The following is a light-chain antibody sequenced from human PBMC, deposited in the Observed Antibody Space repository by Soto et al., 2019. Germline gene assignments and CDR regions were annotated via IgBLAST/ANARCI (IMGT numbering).Light chain of an antibody. J-gene: IGKJ1*01. V-gene: IGKV3-11*01. CDR2: GAS. CDR3: QQHSHWPPWT. CDR1: ENVSTF. Sequence: EVALTQSPATLSLSPGEPATLSCRASENVSTFVYCYQQKPGQAPRLLIYGASNRATGIPARFSGSGSGTDFTLTISNLEPEDFAVYYCQQHSHWPPWTFGQGTKVDIK.